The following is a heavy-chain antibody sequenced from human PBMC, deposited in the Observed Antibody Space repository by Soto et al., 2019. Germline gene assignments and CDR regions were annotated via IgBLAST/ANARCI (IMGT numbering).Heavy chain of an antibody. Sequence: ASVKVSCKVSGFTFSDLSIHWVRQSPGKGLEWMGGIDPEDGKTIYAPKFQGRITMTEDSSSDTAYLEVNKLMSNDTAFYYCATGASAGRRDFWGQGTLVTVSS. CDR3: ATGASAGRRDF. D-gene: IGHD6-13*01. V-gene: IGHV1-24*01. CDR1: GFTFSDLS. J-gene: IGHJ4*02. CDR2: IDPEDGKT.